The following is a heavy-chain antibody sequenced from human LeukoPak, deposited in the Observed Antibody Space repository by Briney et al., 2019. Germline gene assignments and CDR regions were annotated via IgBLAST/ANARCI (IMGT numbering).Heavy chain of an antibody. Sequence: PGGSLRLSCAASGFTFRNAWMSWVRQAPGKGLEWVGRIKGKSDGETTHYAAVVKGRFSISRDDSKNTLFLLMNKLKTEDTAVYFCTTFSLDRLTLFDSWGRGTLVTVST. CDR1: GFTFRNAW. CDR3: TTFSLDRLTLFDS. D-gene: IGHD3-9*01. J-gene: IGHJ4*02. CDR2: IKGKSDGETT. V-gene: IGHV3-15*01.